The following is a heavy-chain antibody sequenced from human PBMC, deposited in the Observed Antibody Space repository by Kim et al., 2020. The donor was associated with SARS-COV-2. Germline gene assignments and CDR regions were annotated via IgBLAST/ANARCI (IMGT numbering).Heavy chain of an antibody. CDR2: VYTSGST. J-gene: IGHJ2*01. CDR1: GGSISGYY. Sequence: SETLSLTCNASGGSISGYYWSWIRQPAGKGPEWIGHVYTSGSTQYNPSLRSRVTMSVDASKNQFSLKMSSVTAADTAVYYCARGGASSKYFDLWGRGTLVTVSS. V-gene: IGHV4-4*07. CDR3: ARGGASSKYFDL. D-gene: IGHD2-2*01.